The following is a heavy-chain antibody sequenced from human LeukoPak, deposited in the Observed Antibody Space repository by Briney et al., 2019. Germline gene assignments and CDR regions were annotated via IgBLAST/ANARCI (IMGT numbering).Heavy chain of an antibody. J-gene: IGHJ5*02. D-gene: IGHD3-3*01. V-gene: IGHV3-30*01. CDR1: GFTFSSYA. Sequence: GGSLRLSCAASGFTFSSYAMHWVRQAPGKGLEWVAVISYDGSNKYYADSVKGRFTISRDNSKNTLYLQMNSLRAEDTAVYYCARESCYYDFWSGYRNWFDPWGQGTLVTVSS. CDR2: ISYDGSNK. CDR3: ARESCYYDFWSGYRNWFDP.